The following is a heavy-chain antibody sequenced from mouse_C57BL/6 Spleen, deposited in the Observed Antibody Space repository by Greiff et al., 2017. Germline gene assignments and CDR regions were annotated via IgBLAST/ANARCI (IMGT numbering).Heavy chain of an antibody. Sequence: VQLVESGPELVKPGASVKISCKASGYAFSSSWMNWVKQRPGKGLEWIGRIYPGDGDTNYNGKFKGKATLTADKSSSTAYMQLSSLTSEDSAVYFCASGNYVNYYAMDYWGQGTSVTVSS. D-gene: IGHD2-1*01. CDR3: ASGNYVNYYAMDY. CDR1: GYAFSSSW. CDR2: IYPGDGDT. V-gene: IGHV1-82*01. J-gene: IGHJ4*01.